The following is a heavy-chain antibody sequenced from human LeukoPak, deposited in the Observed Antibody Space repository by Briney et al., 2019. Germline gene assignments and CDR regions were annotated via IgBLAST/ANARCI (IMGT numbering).Heavy chain of an antibody. CDR1: GFTFSSYG. Sequence: QAGGSLRLSCAASGFTFSSYGMHWVRQAPGKGLEWVAVISYDGSNKYYADSVKGRFIISRDNSKNTLYLQVNSLRAEDTAVYYCAKGGKWDVTPFDYWGQGTLVTVSS. V-gene: IGHV3-30*18. CDR3: AKGGKWDVTPFDY. CDR2: ISYDGSNK. J-gene: IGHJ4*02. D-gene: IGHD1-26*01.